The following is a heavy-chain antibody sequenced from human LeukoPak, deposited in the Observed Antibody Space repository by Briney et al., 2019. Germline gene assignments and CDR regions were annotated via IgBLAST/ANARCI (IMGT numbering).Heavy chain of an antibody. CDR1: GGSISSYY. V-gene: IGHV4-59*12. D-gene: IGHD6-19*01. J-gene: IGHJ4*02. CDR2: IYHSGST. CDR3: ARGAEWLITLYFDY. Sequence: PSETLSLTCTVSGGSISSYYWSWIRQPPGKGLEWIGEIYHSGSTNYNPSLKSRVTISVDKSKNQFSLKLSSVTAADTAVYYCARGAEWLITLYFDYWGQGTLVTVSS.